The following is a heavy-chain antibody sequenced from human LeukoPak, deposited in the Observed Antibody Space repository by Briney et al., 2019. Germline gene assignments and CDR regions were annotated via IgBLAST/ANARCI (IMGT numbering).Heavy chain of an antibody. CDR3: SAGYSSRWST. V-gene: IGHV3-49*03. D-gene: IGHD6-13*01. CDR1: GFTFGDYA. CDR2: VRSKAFGGTT. Sequence: SGGSLRLSCTASGFTFGDYAMSWFRQAPGKGLEWVGFVRSKAFGGTTEFAASVKGRFTISRDDSKSIAYLQMNSLKTEDTGVYYCSAGYSSRWSTGGQGTLVTVSS. J-gene: IGHJ4*02.